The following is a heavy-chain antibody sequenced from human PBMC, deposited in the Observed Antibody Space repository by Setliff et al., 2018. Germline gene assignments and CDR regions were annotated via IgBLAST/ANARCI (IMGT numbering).Heavy chain of an antibody. CDR3: ASRATYYNFWSGYYLY. CDR1: GGSSSSSSYY. Sequence: NPSETLSLTCTVSGGSSSSSSYYWGWIRQPPGKGLEWIGSIYYSGSTYYNPSLKSRVTISVDTSKNQFSLKLSSVTAADTAVYYCASRATYYNFWSGYYLYWGQGTLVTVSS. J-gene: IGHJ4*02. V-gene: IGHV4-39*07. D-gene: IGHD3-3*01. CDR2: IYYSGST.